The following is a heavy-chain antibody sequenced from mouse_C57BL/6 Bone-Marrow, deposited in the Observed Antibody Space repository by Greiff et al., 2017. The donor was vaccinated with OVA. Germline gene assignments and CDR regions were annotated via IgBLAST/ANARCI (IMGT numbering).Heavy chain of an antibody. CDR1: GFTFSSYA. V-gene: IGHV5-4*01. J-gene: IGHJ3*01. CDR2: ISDGGSYT. D-gene: IGHD2-4*01. Sequence: EVHLVESGGGLVKPGGSLKLSCAASGFTFSSYAMSWVRQTPEKRLEWVATISDGGSYTSYPDNVQGRFPISRAKAKNNLYLQMRHLKSADTAMYYCARVPFYYDSRWGQGTLVTVSA. CDR3: ARVPFYYDSR.